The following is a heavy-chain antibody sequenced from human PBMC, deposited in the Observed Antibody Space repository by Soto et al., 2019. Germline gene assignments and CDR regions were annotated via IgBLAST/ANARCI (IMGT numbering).Heavy chain of an antibody. D-gene: IGHD3-22*01. CDR2: ISAYNGNT. CDR3: ARSGSSGYYLHY. V-gene: IGHV1-18*01. CDR1: GYSFTSYG. J-gene: IGHJ4*02. Sequence: QVHLVQSGAEVKEPGASVKVSCKASGYSFTSYGLNWVRQAPGQGLEWLGWISAYNGNTNYAQSLQGRVTMTIDTSTSTAYMELRSLRSDDTAVYYRARSGSSGYYLHYWGQGTLVTVSS.